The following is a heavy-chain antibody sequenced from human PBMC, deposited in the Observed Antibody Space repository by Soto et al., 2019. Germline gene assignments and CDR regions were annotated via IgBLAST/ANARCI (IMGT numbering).Heavy chain of an antibody. CDR1: GFSLSTSGVG. CDR3: AHSRLTAYGPVFDY. J-gene: IGHJ4*02. CDR2: IYWDDDK. D-gene: IGHD2-21*02. Sequence: SGPTLVNPTQTVTLTCTFSGFSLSTSGVGVGWIRQPPGKALEWLALIYWDDDKRFSPSLKSRLTITKDTSKNQVVLTMTNMDPVDTATYYCAHSRLTAYGPVFDYWGQGTLVTVSS. V-gene: IGHV2-5*02.